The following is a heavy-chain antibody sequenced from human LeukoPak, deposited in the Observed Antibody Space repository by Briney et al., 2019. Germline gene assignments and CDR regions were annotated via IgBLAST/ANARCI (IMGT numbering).Heavy chain of an antibody. V-gene: IGHV3-74*01. D-gene: IGHD2-15*01. CDR2: ISSDGRTT. CDR1: EFTFSSYW. J-gene: IGHJ4*02. Sequence: PGGSLRLSCAASEFTFSSYWMHWVRQAPGKGLVWVSRISSDGRTTNYADSVKGRFTISRDNAKNTLYLQMNSLRAEDTAVYYCAKGPDSGGDYWGQGTLVTVSS. CDR3: AKGPDSGGDY.